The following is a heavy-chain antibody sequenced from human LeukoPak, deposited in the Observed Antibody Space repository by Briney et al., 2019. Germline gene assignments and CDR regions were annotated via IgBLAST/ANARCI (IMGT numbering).Heavy chain of an antibody. CDR3: ARPQVVVVTTVAFDI. V-gene: IGHV5-51*01. CDR1: GYNFATNW. Sequence: GESLKISCKGSGYNFATNWIGWVRQMPGKGLEWMGIIYPGDSDTRYSPSFQGQVTISADNSISTVYLQWSSLKASDTATYYCARPQVVVVTTVAFDIWGQGTMVTVSS. J-gene: IGHJ3*02. CDR2: IYPGDSDT. D-gene: IGHD2-21*02.